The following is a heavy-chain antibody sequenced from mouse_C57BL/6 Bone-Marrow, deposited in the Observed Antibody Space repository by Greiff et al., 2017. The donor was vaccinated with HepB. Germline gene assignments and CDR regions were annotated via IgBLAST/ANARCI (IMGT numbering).Heavy chain of an antibody. V-gene: IGHV5-17*01. CDR3: ARYYGNYERNAMDY. D-gene: IGHD2-1*01. J-gene: IGHJ4*01. Sequence: EVQLVESGGGLVKPGGSLKLSCAASGFTFSDYGMHWVRQAPEKGLEWVAYISSGSSTIYYADTVKGRFTISRDNAKNTLFLQMTSLRSEDTAMYYCARYYGNYERNAMDYWGQGTSVTVSS. CDR2: ISSGSSTI. CDR1: GFTFSDYG.